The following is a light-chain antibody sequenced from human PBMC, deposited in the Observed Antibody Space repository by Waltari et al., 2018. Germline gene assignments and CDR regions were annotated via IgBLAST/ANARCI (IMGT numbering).Light chain of an antibody. CDR1: SSDVGGYNY. J-gene: IGLJ2*01. Sequence: QSALTQPASVSGSPGQSITISCTGTSSDVGGYNYVSWYQQHPGNAPKLMIYEVSNRRSGVSNHFSGSKSGNTASLTISGLQAEDEADYYCSSYTSSSTPVVFGGGTKLTVL. CDR3: SSYTSSSTPVV. CDR2: EVS. V-gene: IGLV2-14*01.